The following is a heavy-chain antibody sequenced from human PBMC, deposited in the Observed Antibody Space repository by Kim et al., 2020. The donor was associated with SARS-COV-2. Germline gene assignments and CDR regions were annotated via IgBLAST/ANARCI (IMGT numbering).Heavy chain of an antibody. J-gene: IGHJ6*02. D-gene: IGHD1-26*01. CDR3: ARGAYYYYGMDV. V-gene: IGHV3-21*01. Sequence: SADSVKGRFTISRDNAKNSLYLQMNSLRAEDTAVYYCARGAYYYYGMDVWGQGTTVTVSS.